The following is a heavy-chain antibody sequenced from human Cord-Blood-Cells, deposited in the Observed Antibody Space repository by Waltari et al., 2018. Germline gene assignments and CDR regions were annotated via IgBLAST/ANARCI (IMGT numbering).Heavy chain of an antibody. J-gene: IGHJ5*02. Sequence: QVQLQQWGAGLLKPSETLSLTGAVYGGSFSGYYWSWIRQPPGKGLEWIGEINHSGSTNYNPSLKSRVTISVDTSKNQFSLKLSSVTAADTAVYYCARGGEDNWFDPWGQGTLVTVSS. CDR2: INHSGST. V-gene: IGHV4-34*01. D-gene: IGHD3-10*01. CDR3: ARGGEDNWFDP. CDR1: GGSFSGYY.